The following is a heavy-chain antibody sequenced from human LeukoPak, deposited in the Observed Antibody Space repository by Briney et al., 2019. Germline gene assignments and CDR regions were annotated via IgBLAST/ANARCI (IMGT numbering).Heavy chain of an antibody. V-gene: IGHV3-21*01. CDR1: GFTFSSYS. CDR3: ASCPAYCDGFDY. D-gene: IGHD3-22*01. J-gene: IGHJ4*02. CDR2: ISSSSSYI. Sequence: PGGSLRLSCAASGFTFSSYSMNWVRQAPGKGLKWVSSISSSSSYIYYADSVKGRFTISRDNAKNSLYLQMNSLRAEDTAVYYCASCPAYCDGFDYWGQGTLVTVSS.